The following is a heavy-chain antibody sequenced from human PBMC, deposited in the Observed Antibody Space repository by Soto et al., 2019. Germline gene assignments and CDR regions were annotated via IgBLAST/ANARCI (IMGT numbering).Heavy chain of an antibody. J-gene: IGHJ4*02. V-gene: IGHV1-46*01. CDR1: GYTFTSYY. Sequence: QVQLVQSGAEVKKPGASVKVSCKASGYTFTSYYMHWVRQAPGQGLEWMGIINPSGGSTSYAQKFRGRVTMTRDRSTRTVYMALSSLRSEDTAVYYCACISGYHARFDYWGQGTLVTVSS. CDR3: ACISGYHARFDY. CDR2: INPSGGST. D-gene: IGHD3-22*01.